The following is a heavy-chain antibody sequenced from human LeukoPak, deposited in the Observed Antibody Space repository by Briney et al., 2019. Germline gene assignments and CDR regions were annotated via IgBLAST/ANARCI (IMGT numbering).Heavy chain of an antibody. J-gene: IGHJ4*02. V-gene: IGHV3-30*02. CDR3: AREVGDSSYFDY. Sequence: LPGGSLRLSCAASGFTFSRNGMHWVRQTPGKGLEWVAFIRFDGSNKYYPDSVKGRFSISRDNSENTLYLQMNSLRAEDTAVYYCAREVGDSSYFDYWGQGTLVIVSS. D-gene: IGHD3-22*01. CDR1: GFTFSRNG. CDR2: IRFDGSNK.